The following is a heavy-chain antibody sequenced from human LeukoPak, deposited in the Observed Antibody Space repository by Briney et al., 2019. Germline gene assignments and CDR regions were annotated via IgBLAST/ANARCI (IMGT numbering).Heavy chain of an antibody. CDR1: GYSISSGYY. J-gene: IGHJ4*02. Sequence: PSETLSLTCAVSGYSISSGYYWGWIRQPPGKGLEWIGSIYHSGSTYYNPSLKSRVTISVDVSKNQFSLKLSSVTAADTAVYYCARGFCNDGTCSPGYWGQGTLVTVSS. CDR3: ARGFCNDGTCSPGY. CDR2: IYHSGST. D-gene: IGHD2-15*01. V-gene: IGHV4-38-2*01.